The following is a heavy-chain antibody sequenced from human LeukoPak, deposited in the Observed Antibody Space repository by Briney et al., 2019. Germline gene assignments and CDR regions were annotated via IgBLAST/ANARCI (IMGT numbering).Heavy chain of an antibody. Sequence: PSETLSLTCTVSGDFITTYYWSWLRQSPGTGLEWIGYIHERGSTNHNPSLKSRVTISFDTSKNQFSLKLSSVTAADTAVYYCARSYPLEPFDIWGQGTMVTVSS. V-gene: IGHV4-59*08. CDR3: ARSYPLEPFDI. CDR2: IHERGST. J-gene: IGHJ3*02. D-gene: IGHD3-10*01. CDR1: GDFITTYY.